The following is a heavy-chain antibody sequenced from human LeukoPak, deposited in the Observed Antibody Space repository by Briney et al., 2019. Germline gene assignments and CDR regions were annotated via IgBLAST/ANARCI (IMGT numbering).Heavy chain of an antibody. CDR1: GYNFNSYY. J-gene: IGHJ4*02. V-gene: IGHV1-46*02. D-gene: IGHD5-24*01. Sequence: ASVKVSCKASGYNFNSYYMYWVRQAPGQGLEWMGIINPTGTSTSYAQKFQGRVTMTRDTSTSTVYMELSSLRSEDTAVYYCARDLVPKLVQMAWYSWGQGTLVTVSS. CDR3: ARDLVPKLVQMAWYS. CDR2: INPTGTST.